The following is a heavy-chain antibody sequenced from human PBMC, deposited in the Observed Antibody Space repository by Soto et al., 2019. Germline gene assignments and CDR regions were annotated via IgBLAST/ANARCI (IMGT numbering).Heavy chain of an antibody. D-gene: IGHD5-12*01. J-gene: IGHJ3*02. CDR3: ARQSGLGAFDI. CDR1: GFTFSDYY. Sequence: QVQLVESGGGLVKPGGSLRLSCAASGFTFSDYYMSWIRQAPGKGLEWVSYISSSSSYTNYADSVKGRFTISRDNAKNSLYLQMNSLRAEDTAVYCCARQSGLGAFDIWGQGTMVTVSS. V-gene: IGHV3-11*05. CDR2: ISSSSSYT.